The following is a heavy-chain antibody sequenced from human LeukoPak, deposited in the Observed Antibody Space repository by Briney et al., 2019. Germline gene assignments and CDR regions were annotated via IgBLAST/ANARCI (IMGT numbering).Heavy chain of an antibody. CDR2: IYHSGST. Sequence: SQTLSLTCAVSGGSISSGGYSWSWIRQPPGKGLEWIGYIYHSGSTYYNPSLKSRVTISVDRSKNQFSLKLSSVTAADTAVYYCARPLGVHIVDYYGMDVWGQGTTVTVSS. CDR3: ARPLGVHIVDYYGMDV. J-gene: IGHJ6*02. V-gene: IGHV4-30-2*01. D-gene: IGHD2-15*01. CDR1: GGSISSGGYS.